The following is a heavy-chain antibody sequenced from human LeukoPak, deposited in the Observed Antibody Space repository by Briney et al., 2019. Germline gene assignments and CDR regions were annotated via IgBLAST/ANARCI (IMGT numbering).Heavy chain of an antibody. Sequence: SETLSLTCTVSGGSISSSSYYCGWIRQPPGKGLQWIGSIYYIGSTYYNPSLKSRVTISVDTSKNQFSLKLSSVTAADTAVYYCASGTGYSSGWYFDYWGQGTLVTVSS. J-gene: IGHJ4*02. D-gene: IGHD6-19*01. CDR1: GGSISSSSYY. V-gene: IGHV4-39*01. CDR2: IYYIGST. CDR3: ASGTGYSSGWYFDY.